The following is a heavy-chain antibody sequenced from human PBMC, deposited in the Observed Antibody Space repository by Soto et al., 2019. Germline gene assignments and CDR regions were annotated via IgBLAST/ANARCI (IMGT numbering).Heavy chain of an antibody. CDR3: ARVNDYGDYNIDY. CDR1: GGSISNYY. Sequence: PSETLSLTCTVSGGSISNYYWTWIRQPPGKGLEWIGYIYYSGSTNYNPSLKSRVTISVDTSKNQFSLKLSSVTAADTAVYYCARVNDYGDYNIDYWEQGTLVNVSS. J-gene: IGHJ4*02. CDR2: IYYSGST. V-gene: IGHV4-59*01. D-gene: IGHD4-17*01.